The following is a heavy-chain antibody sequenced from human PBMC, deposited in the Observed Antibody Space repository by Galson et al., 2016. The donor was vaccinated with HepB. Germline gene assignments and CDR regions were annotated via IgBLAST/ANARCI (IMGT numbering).Heavy chain of an antibody. CDR3: ASSHPRTAYFNF. CDR1: GVSISSSSLY. J-gene: IGHJ4*02. Sequence: SETLSLTCTVSGVSISSSSLYWGWVRQPPGKGLEWIGRMHHSGSTDYNPSLKSRVTISVDTSKNQLSVELTSVTAADTAVYYCASSHPRTAYFNFWGQGTLVTGSS. D-gene: IGHD5-18*01. V-gene: IGHV4-39*01. CDR2: MHHSGST.